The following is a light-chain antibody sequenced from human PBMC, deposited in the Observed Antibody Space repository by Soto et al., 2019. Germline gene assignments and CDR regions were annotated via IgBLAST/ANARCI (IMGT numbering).Light chain of an antibody. J-gene: IGKJ4*01. CDR3: QQYSSSLLT. Sequence: DIQMTQSPSTLSGSVGDRVTITCRASQTISSWLAWYQQKPGKAPKLLIYKASTLKSGVPSRFSGSGSGTDFTLTISCLQSEDFAIYYCQQYSSSLLTFGGGTKVDI. V-gene: IGKV1-5*03. CDR1: QTISSW. CDR2: KAS.